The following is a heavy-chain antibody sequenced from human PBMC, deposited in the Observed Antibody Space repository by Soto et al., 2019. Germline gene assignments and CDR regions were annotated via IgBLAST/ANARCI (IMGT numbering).Heavy chain of an antibody. CDR2: INPNSGGT. V-gene: IGHV1-2*04. D-gene: IGHD3-10*01. J-gene: IGHJ4*02. CDR1: GYTFTGYY. CDR3: ARDKSATIPRYYFDY. Sequence: ASVKVSCKASGYTFTGYYMHWVRQAPGQGLEWMGWINPNSGGTNYAQKFQGWVTMTRDTSISTAYMELSRLRSDDTAAYYCARDKSATIPRYYFDYWGQGTLVTVSS.